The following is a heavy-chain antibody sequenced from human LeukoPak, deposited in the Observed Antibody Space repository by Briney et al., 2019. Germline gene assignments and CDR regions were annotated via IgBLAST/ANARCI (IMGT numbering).Heavy chain of an antibody. CDR3: ARRYSSGWYGVPDY. CDR2: INHSGST. Sequence: SETLSLTCAVYGGSFSGYYWSWIRQPPGKGLEWIGEINHSGSTNYNPSLKSRVTISVDTSKNQSSLKLSSVTAADTAVYYCARRYSSGWYGVPDYWGQGTLVTVSS. J-gene: IGHJ4*02. V-gene: IGHV4-34*01. D-gene: IGHD6-19*01. CDR1: GGSFSGYY.